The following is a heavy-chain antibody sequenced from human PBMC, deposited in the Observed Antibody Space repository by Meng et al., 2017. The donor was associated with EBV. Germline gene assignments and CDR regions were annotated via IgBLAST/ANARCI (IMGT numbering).Heavy chain of an antibody. J-gene: IGHJ4*02. D-gene: IGHD6-19*01. Sequence: QVLLVGSGGGVVQPGRVLRLSCAASGFTFSSYAMHWVRQAPGKGLEWVAVISYDGSNKYYADSVKGRFTISRDNSKNTLYLQMNSLRAEDTAVYYCARDPDSSGRYYFDYWGQGTLVTVSS. CDR2: ISYDGSNK. CDR1: GFTFSSYA. V-gene: IGHV3-30-3*01. CDR3: ARDPDSSGRYYFDY.